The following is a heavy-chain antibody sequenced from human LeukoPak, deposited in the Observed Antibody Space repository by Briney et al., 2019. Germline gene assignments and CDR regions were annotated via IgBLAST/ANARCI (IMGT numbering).Heavy chain of an antibody. J-gene: IGHJ4*02. CDR1: GRRIIKK. CDR2: IYSGGAI. V-gene: IGHV3-53*01. D-gene: IGHD1-14*01. CDR3: ARRPGN. Sequence: GGSLRLSCVDLGGRRIIKKKSWVRQAPGKGLEWVSLIYSGGAIRYADSVKGRFTISRDSSKNTLFLQMNDLTVEDTARYYCARRPGNWGQGILVTVSS.